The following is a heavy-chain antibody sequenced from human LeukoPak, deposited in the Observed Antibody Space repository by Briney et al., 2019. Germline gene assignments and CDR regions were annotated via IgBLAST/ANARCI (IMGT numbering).Heavy chain of an antibody. V-gene: IGHV4-4*07. J-gene: IGHJ5*02. CDR1: GGSISSYY. Sequence: PSXTLSPTCTVSGGSISSYYWSWIRQPAGKGLEWIGRIYTSGSTNYNPSLKSRVTMSVDTSKNHFSLKLSSVTAADTAVYYCARDRMGIAAAGTWFDPWGQGTLVTVSS. D-gene: IGHD6-13*01. CDR3: ARDRMGIAAAGTWFDP. CDR2: IYTSGST.